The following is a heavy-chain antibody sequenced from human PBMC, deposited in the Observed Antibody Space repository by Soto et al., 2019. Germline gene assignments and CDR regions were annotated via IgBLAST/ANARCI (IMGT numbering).Heavy chain of an antibody. CDR3: ATWYSSSPPDAFDI. D-gene: IGHD6-6*01. CDR1: GGSISSSSYY. CDR2: IYYSGST. V-gene: IGHV4-39*01. Sequence: QLQLQESGPGLVKPSETLSLTCTVSGGSISSSSYYWGWIRQPPGKGLEWIGSIYYSGSTYYNPSLKSRVTISVDTSKNQFSLKLSSVTAADTAVYYCATWYSSSPPDAFDIWGQGTMVTVSS. J-gene: IGHJ3*02.